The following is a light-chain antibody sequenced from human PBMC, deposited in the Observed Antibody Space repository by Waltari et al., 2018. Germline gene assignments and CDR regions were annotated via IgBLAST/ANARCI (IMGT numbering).Light chain of an antibody. Sequence: DIVITQSPDSLAVPLGERATISCKSSQSVLYSSNNKNFLAWYQQKPGQPPKLLIYWASTRESGVPDRFSGSGSGTDFTLTISSLQAEDVAVYSCHQYYTSPFTFGPGTKVDIK. CDR2: WAS. CDR1: QSVLYSSNNKNF. CDR3: HQYYTSPFT. V-gene: IGKV4-1*01. J-gene: IGKJ3*01.